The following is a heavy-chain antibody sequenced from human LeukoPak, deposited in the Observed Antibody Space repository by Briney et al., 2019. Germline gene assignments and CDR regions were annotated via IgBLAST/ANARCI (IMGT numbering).Heavy chain of an antibody. V-gene: IGHV3-7*01. CDR2: VNQDGSGK. J-gene: IGHJ4*02. CDR3: TSANYGPAY. Sequence: QPGGSLRLSCAASGFTFSSAWMSWVRQAPGKGLEWVANVNQDGSGKYYVDSVKGRFTISKDNAKNSLYLQMNSLRAEDAAVYYCTSANYGPAYWAQGTLVTVSS. CDR1: GFTFSSAW. D-gene: IGHD5-24*01.